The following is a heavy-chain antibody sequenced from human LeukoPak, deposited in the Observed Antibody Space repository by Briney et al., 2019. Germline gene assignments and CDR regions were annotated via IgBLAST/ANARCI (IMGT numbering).Heavy chain of an antibody. CDR3: ARGREWYDFWSGYYNHYYGMDV. D-gene: IGHD3-3*01. CDR1: GYTFTSYD. V-gene: IGHV1-8*01. J-gene: IGHJ6*02. CDR2: MNPNSGNT. Sequence: VASVKVSCKASGYTFTSYDINWVRQATGQGLEWMGWMNPNSGNTGYAQKFQGRVTMTRNTSISTAYMELSSLRSEDTAVYYCARGREWYDFWSGYYNHYYGMDVWGQGTTVTVSS.